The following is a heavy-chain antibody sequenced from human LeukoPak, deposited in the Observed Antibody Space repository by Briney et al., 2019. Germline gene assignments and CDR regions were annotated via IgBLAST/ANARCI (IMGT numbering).Heavy chain of an antibody. J-gene: IGHJ4*02. CDR3: ARAPRRKVVGAPFDY. D-gene: IGHD1-26*01. V-gene: IGHV3-30-3*01. CDR1: GFIFSSYY. CDR2: ISYDGSNK. Sequence: GGSPRLSCAASGFIFSSYYMSWVRQAPGKGLEWVAVISYDGSNKYYADSVKGRFTISRDNSKNTLYLQMNSLRAEDTAVYYCARAPRRKVVGAPFDYWGQGTLVTVSS.